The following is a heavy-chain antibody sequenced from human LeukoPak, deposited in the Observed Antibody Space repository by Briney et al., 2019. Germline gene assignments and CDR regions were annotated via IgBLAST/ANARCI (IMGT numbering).Heavy chain of an antibody. D-gene: IGHD2-15*01. J-gene: IGHJ4*02. Sequence: GGSLRLSCAASGFTFSSYGMHWVRQAPGKGLEWVAVISYDGSNKYYADSVKGRFTISRDNAKNTLYLQMNSLRAEDTAVYYCASRDQSCSGGTCYPIDYWGQGTLVTVSS. V-gene: IGHV3-30*03. CDR3: ASRDQSCSGGTCYPIDY. CDR2: ISYDGSNK. CDR1: GFTFSSYG.